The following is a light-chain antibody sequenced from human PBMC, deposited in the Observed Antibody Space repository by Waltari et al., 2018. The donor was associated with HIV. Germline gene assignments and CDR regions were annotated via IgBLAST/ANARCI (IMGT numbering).Light chain of an antibody. CDR3: QQYNSWPLT. V-gene: IGKV3-15*01. Sequence: ETVITQSPGALSVSPGERVTLSCRASQNVSTNLAWYQQKPGQPPRLLIYGASARATDGPASFSGSGSCTEFNLSIAALRSEYLAVYFWQQYNSWPLTCGPGSKVNIK. CDR2: GAS. CDR1: QNVSTN. J-gene: IGKJ3*01.